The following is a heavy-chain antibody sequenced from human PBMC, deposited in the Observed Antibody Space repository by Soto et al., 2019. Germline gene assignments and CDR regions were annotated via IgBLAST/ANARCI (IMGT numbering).Heavy chain of an antibody. CDR2: IIPIFGTA. CDR3: ARDPVQYSSSWLGAFDI. Sequence: SVKVSCKASGGTFSSYAISWVRQAPGQGLEWMGGIIPIFGTANYAQKFQGRVTITADESTSTAYMELSSLTSEDTAVYYCARDPVQYSSSWLGAFDIWGQGTIVTVSS. CDR1: GGTFSSYA. V-gene: IGHV1-69*13. D-gene: IGHD6-6*01. J-gene: IGHJ3*02.